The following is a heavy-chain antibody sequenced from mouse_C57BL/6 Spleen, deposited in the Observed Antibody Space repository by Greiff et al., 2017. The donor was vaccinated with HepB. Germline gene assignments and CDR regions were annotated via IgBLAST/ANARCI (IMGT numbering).Heavy chain of an antibody. Sequence: QVQLQQPGAELVRPGSSVKLSCKASGYTFTSYWMDWVKQRPGRGLEWIGNIYPSDSETHYNQKFKDKATLTVDKSSSTAYMQLSSLTSEDSAVYYCARSVARDYFDYWGQGTTLTVSS. CDR1: GYTFTSYW. D-gene: IGHD1-1*02. CDR2: IYPSDSET. CDR3: ARSVARDYFDY. V-gene: IGHV1-61*01. J-gene: IGHJ2*01.